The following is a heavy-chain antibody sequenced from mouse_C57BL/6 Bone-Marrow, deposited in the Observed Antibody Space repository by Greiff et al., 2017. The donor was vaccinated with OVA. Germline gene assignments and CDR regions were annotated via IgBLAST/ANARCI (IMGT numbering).Heavy chain of an antibody. D-gene: IGHD2-3*01. CDR2: IWTGGGT. V-gene: IGHV2-9-1*01. CDR1: GFSLTSYA. CDR3: AKIYDGYYEWYFDV. J-gene: IGHJ1*03. Sequence: QVQLQQSGPGLVAPSQSLSITCTVSGFSLTSYAISWVRQPPGKGLEWLGVIWTGGGTHYNSALKSRLSISKDNSKSQVFLKMNSLQTDDTARYYCAKIYDGYYEWYFDVWGTGTTVTVSS.